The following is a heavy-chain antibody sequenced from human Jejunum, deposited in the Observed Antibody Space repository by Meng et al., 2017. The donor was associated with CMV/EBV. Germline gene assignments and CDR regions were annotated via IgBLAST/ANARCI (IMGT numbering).Heavy chain of an antibody. Sequence: EGQLVESGGDLVQAGGSLGLSCAAFGFPFSVYWVHWVRQVPGKGLVWVSHMNGDGSTTKYADSVKGRFTISRDNAKNTLYLQMNSLRADDTALYYCVRDRGNPDSFDIWGQGTMVTVSS. D-gene: IGHD3-16*01. V-gene: IGHV3-74*03. CDR1: GFPFSVYW. J-gene: IGHJ3*02. CDR2: MNGDGSTT. CDR3: VRDRGNPDSFDI.